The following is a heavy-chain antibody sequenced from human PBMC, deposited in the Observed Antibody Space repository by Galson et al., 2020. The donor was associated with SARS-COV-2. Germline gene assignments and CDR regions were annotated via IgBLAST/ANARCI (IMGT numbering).Heavy chain of an antibody. Sequence: ASVKVSCKASGGIFSNYGISWVRQAPGQGLEWMGRLIPILGTANYAQKFQGRVTITADKSTSTAYMELSSLRSEDTAAYYCARDRDYGVGKGAGSTGYWDFEQWGHGTLVTVCS. CDR2: LIPILGTA. J-gene: IGHJ2*01. CDR3: ARDRDYGVGKGAGSTGYWDFEQ. CDR1: GGIFSNYG. V-gene: IGHV1-69*06. D-gene: IGHD4-17*01.